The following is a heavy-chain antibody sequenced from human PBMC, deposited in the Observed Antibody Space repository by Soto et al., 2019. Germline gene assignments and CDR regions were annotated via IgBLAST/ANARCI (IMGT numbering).Heavy chain of an antibody. J-gene: IGHJ5*02. CDR1: GFSLSTSEVA. Sequence: QITLKESGHTLVKPTQTLTLTCTFSGFSLSTSEVAVGWIRPPPGKDLEWLALIYWDDDKRYSPSLKSRLTITKDTSNNQVVLTMTNMDYVDTAKYYCVRRPKPQPLLQGFDPWGQGLLVTVSS. V-gene: IGHV2-5*02. D-gene: IGHD2-2*01. CDR3: VRRPKPQPLLQGFDP. CDR2: IYWDDDK.